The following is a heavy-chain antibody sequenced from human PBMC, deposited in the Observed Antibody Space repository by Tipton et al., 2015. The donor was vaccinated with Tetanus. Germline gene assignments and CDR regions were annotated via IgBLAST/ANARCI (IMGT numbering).Heavy chain of an antibody. CDR2: IWYDGSNK. CDR1: GFTFSSYG. D-gene: IGHD1-20*01. CDR3: ARLGYNWNDPTSYYFDY. V-gene: IGHV3-33*01. J-gene: IGHJ4*02. Sequence: SLRLSCAASGFTFSSYGMHWVRQAPGKGLEWVAVIWYDGSNKYYADSVKGRFTISRDNSKNTLYLQMNSLRAEDTAVYYCARLGYNWNDPTSYYFDYWGQGTLVTVSS.